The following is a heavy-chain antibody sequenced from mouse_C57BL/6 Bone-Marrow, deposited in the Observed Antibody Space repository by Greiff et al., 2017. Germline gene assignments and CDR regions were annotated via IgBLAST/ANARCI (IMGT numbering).Heavy chain of an antibody. Sequence: QVQLQQPGTELVKPGASVKLSCKASGYTFTSYWMHWVKQRPGQGLEWIGIINPSNGGTYYNEKFKSKATLTVDKSSSTAYMQLSSLTFADSAVYYCARLVLFIIMGYYFDYWGQGTTLTVSS. CDR2: INPSNGGT. CDR3: ARLVLFIIMGYYFDY. D-gene: IGHD1-1*01. J-gene: IGHJ2*01. CDR1: GYTFTSYW. V-gene: IGHV1-53*01.